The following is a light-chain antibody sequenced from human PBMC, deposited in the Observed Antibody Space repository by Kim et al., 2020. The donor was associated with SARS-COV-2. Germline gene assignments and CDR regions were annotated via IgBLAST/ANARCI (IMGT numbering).Light chain of an antibody. CDR1: SSNIGSNT. V-gene: IGLV1-44*01. J-gene: IGLJ1*01. Sequence: GQRVTISCSGSSSNIGSNTVNWYQQLPGTAPKLLIYSNNRRPSGVPDRVSGSKSGTSASLAISGLQSEDEADYYCATWDDSLSGYVFGSGTKVTVL. CDR3: ATWDDSLSGYV. CDR2: SNN.